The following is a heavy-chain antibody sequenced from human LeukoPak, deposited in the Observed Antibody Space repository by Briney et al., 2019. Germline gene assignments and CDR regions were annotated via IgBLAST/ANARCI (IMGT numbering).Heavy chain of an antibody. CDR1: GFTFDDYA. V-gene: IGHV3-9*01. CDR2: ISWNSGSI. CDR3: AKDAVTTYLDYMDV. J-gene: IGHJ6*03. D-gene: IGHD4-17*01. Sequence: GRSLRLSCAASGFTFDDYAVHWVRQAPGKGLEWVSGISWNSGSIGYADSVKGRFTISRDNAKNSLYLQMNSLRAEDTALYYCAKDAVTTYLDYMDVWGKGTTVTVSS.